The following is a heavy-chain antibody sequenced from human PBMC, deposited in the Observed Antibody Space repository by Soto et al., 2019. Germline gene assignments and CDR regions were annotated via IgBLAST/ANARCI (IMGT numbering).Heavy chain of an antibody. Sequence: ASVKVSFKASGYTFTSYYMHWVRQAPGQGLEWMGIINPSGGSTSYAQKFQGRVTMTRDTSTSTVYMELSSLRSEDTAVYYCARVAVAGRMGPGCWFDPWGQGTLVTVSS. J-gene: IGHJ5*02. V-gene: IGHV1-46*01. D-gene: IGHD6-19*01. CDR3: ARVAVAGRMGPGCWFDP. CDR2: INPSGGST. CDR1: GYTFTSYY.